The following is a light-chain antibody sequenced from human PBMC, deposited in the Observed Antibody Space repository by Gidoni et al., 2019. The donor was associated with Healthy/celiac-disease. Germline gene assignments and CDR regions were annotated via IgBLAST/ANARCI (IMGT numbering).Light chain of an antibody. J-gene: IGLJ2*01. Sequence: SSELTQDPAVSVALGQTVRITCQGDSLRSYYASWYQQKPGQAPVLVIYGKNNRPSGIPDRFSGSSSGNTASLTITGAQAEDEADYYCNSRDSSGNLGGFGGGTKLTVL. CDR2: GKN. CDR1: SLRSYY. CDR3: NSRDSSGNLGG. V-gene: IGLV3-19*01.